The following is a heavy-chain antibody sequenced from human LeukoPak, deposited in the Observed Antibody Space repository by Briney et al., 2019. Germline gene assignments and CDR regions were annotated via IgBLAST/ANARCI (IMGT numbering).Heavy chain of an antibody. CDR1: GFTFSSYW. J-gene: IGHJ4*02. V-gene: IGHV3-11*01. CDR3: AKDILLRIVVVPAAISFDY. CDR2: ISSTGNTI. Sequence: GGSLRLSCAASGFTFSSYWMSWVRQAPGRGLEWLSYISSTGNTIYYADSVKGRFTISRDNAKKSLYLQMNSLRAEDTAVYYCAKDILLRIVVVPAAISFDYWGQGTLVTVSS. D-gene: IGHD2-2*01.